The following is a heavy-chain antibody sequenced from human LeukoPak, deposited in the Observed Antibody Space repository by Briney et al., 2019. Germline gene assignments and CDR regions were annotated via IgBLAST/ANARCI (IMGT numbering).Heavy chain of an antibody. CDR3: ARDAVGIYRIIDY. D-gene: IGHD6-13*01. CDR1: GFDFSRSS. Sequence: SGGSLRLSCAASGFDFSRSSMNWVRQAPGKGLEWVSYISFSNRNMYYADSVKGRFTISRDNAKNSLYLQMNSLRAEDTAVYYCARDAVGIYRIIDYWGQGTLVTVSS. CDR2: ISFSNRNM. J-gene: IGHJ4*02. V-gene: IGHV3-48*04.